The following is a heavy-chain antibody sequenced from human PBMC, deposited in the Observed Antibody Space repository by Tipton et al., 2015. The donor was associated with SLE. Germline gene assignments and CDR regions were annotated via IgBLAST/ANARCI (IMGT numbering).Heavy chain of an antibody. Sequence: TLSLTCTVSGGSISSYYWSWIRQPPGKGLEWIAYTHYSGSTNYNPSLKSRVTIPVDTSKNHFSLKLNSVTATDTAVYYCARHQAVAGSSAFDTWGQGTLVTVSS. CDR1: GGSISSYY. CDR2: THYSGST. D-gene: IGHD6-19*01. J-gene: IGHJ3*02. V-gene: IGHV4-59*08. CDR3: ARHQAVAGSSAFDT.